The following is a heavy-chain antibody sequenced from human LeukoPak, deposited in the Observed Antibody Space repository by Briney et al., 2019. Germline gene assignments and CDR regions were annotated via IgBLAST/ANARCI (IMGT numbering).Heavy chain of an antibody. CDR2: IHSSGST. Sequence: PSQTLSLTCSVSGDSISSGGFYWSWIRQPPGKGLEWIGYIHSSGSTYYNPSLKSRVTISVDRSKNQFSLKLSSVTAADTAVYYCARGSGSYRYFDYWGQGTLVTVSS. CDR3: ARGSGSYRYFDY. J-gene: IGHJ4*02. D-gene: IGHD3-10*01. CDR1: GDSISSGGFY. V-gene: IGHV4-30-4*01.